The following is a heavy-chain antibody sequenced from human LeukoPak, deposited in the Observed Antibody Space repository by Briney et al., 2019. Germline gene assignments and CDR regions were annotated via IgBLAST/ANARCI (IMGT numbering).Heavy chain of an antibody. Sequence: SETLSLTCTVSGGSISSSSYYWGWIRQPPGKGLEWIGSIYYSGGTYYNPSLKSRVTISVDTSKNQFSLRLSSVTAADTAVYYCARDSASFYDAGAYVGYGFDLWRQGTMATVSS. D-gene: IGHD2/OR15-2a*01. J-gene: IGHJ3*01. CDR2: IYYSGGT. CDR1: GGSISSSSYY. CDR3: ARDSASFYDAGAYVGYGFDL. V-gene: IGHV4-39*07.